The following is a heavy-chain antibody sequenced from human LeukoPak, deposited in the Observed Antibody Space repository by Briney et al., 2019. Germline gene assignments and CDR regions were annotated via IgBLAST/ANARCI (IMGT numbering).Heavy chain of an antibody. J-gene: IGHJ4*02. CDR2: ISYDGSNK. CDR1: GFTFSSYC. Sequence: GRSLRLSCAASGFTFSSYCMHWVRQAPGKGLEWVAVISYDGSNKYYADSVKGRFTISRDNSKNTLYLQMNSLRAEDTAVYYCAKEFQGIAVAGDFDYWGQGTLVTVSS. CDR3: AKEFQGIAVAGDFDY. V-gene: IGHV3-30*18. D-gene: IGHD6-19*01.